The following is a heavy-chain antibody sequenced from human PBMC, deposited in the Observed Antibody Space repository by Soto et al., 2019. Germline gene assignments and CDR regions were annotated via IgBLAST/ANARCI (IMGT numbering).Heavy chain of an antibody. CDR3: ARGDNSSGWYIRAFDI. CDR2: INPNSGGT. D-gene: IGHD6-19*01. V-gene: IGHV1-2*04. J-gene: IGHJ3*02. CDR1: GYTFTGYY. Sequence: QVQLVQSGAEVKKPGASVKVSCKASGYTFTGYYMHWVRQAPGQGLEWMGWINPNSGGTNYAQKFQGWVTMPRDTSISTAYMELSRLRSDDTAVYYCARGDNSSGWYIRAFDIWGQGTMVTVSS.